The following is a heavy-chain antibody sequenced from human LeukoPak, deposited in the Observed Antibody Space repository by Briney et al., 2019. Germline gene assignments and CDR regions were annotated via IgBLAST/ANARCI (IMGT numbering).Heavy chain of an antibody. CDR1: GGSISSHY. V-gene: IGHV4-59*11. CDR2: IYYSGST. Sequence: SETLSLTCTVSGGSISSHYWSWIRQPPGKGLEWIGYIYYSGSTNYNPSLKSRVTISVDASKNQFSLKLSSVTAADTAVYYCARSGRYCSSTSCSNFDYWGQGTLVTVSS. D-gene: IGHD2-2*01. CDR3: ARSGRYCSSTSCSNFDY. J-gene: IGHJ4*02.